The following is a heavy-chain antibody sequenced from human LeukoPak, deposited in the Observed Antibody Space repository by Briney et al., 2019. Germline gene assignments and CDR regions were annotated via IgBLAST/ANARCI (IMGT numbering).Heavy chain of an antibody. CDR2: IKQDGSEK. CDR3: ARAPGWELLFSDY. D-gene: IGHD1-26*01. V-gene: IGHV3-7*01. CDR1: GFTFSSYW. J-gene: IGHJ4*02. Sequence: GGSLRLSCAASGFTFSSYWMSWVRQAPGKGLEWVANIKQDGSEKYYVDSVKGRFTISRDNAKNSLYPQMNSLRAEDTAVYYCARAPGWELLFSDYWGQGTLVTVSS.